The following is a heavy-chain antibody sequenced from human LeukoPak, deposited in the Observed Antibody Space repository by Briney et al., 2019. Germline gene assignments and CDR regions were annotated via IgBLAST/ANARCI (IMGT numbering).Heavy chain of an antibody. Sequence: GGSLRLSCAASEFSVGSNYMTWVRQAPGKGLEWVAFIPYDGSNKYYGDSVKGRFTISSDNSKNTLYLQMNSLRAEDTAVYYCASYDSSGFGNWFDPWGQGTLVTVSS. J-gene: IGHJ5*02. V-gene: IGHV3-30*02. CDR2: IPYDGSNK. CDR3: ASYDSSGFGNWFDP. D-gene: IGHD3-22*01. CDR1: EFSVGSNY.